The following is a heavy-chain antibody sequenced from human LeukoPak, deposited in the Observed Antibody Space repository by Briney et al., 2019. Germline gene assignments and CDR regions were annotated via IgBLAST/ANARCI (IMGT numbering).Heavy chain of an antibody. J-gene: IGHJ4*02. CDR3: TTMVIRGNSGDDYDD. V-gene: IGHV3-30*03. Sequence: GGSLRLSCAASGVTFRSYGMHWVRQAPGKGLEWVALISSDGNDKLYGDSVKGRFTISRDDSKSTLYLQMNSLRVEDTAVYYCTTMVIRGNSGDDYDDWGQGTLVTVSS. D-gene: IGHD5-12*01. CDR1: GVTFRSYG. CDR2: ISSDGNDK.